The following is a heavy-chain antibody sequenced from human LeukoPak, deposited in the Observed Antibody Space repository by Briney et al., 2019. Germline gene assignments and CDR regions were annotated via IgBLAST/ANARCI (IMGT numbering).Heavy chain of an antibody. D-gene: IGHD3-16*01. V-gene: IGHV3-48*01. J-gene: IGHJ4*02. CDR3: ARSLGDFDY. CDR1: GFTFANYN. Sequence: GGSLRLSCAASGFTFANYNFNWVRQAPGKGLEWVSYISSTSSTIYYADSMKGRFTISRDNAKNSLYLQMNSLRAEDTAVYYCARSLGDFDYWGQGTLVTVSS. CDR2: ISSTSSTI.